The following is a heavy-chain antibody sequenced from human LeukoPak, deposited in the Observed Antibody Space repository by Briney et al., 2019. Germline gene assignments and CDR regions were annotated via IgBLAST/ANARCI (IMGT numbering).Heavy chain of an antibody. CDR2: MQYDGSNE. CDR3: SKDRCSNGIGCYYYYMDV. V-gene: IGHV3-30*02. J-gene: IGHJ6*03. D-gene: IGHD2-8*01. CDR1: GFTFSDYY. Sequence: PGGSLRLSCAASGFTFSDYYMSWIRQAPGKGLEWVAYMQYDGSNEQYADSVKGRFSISRDSSKNILYLQMNSLRAEDAAVYYCSKDRCSNGIGCYYYYMDVWGKGTTVTISS.